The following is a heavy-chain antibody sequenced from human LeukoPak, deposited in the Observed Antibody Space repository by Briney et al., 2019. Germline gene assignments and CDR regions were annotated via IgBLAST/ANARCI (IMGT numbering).Heavy chain of an antibody. V-gene: IGHV3-21*01. Sequence: GGSLRLSCAASRFPFSSYTMHWVRQAPGKGLEWVSSISRSSTDIYYAYSVKGRFTISRDNAKNSLYLQMNSLSAEDTAVYYCARCGNGVRSGLRYYYYGMDVWGQGTTVTVSS. J-gene: IGHJ6*02. CDR2: ISRSSTDI. CDR1: RFPFSSYT. CDR3: ARCGNGVRSGLRYYYYGMDV. D-gene: IGHD4-23*01.